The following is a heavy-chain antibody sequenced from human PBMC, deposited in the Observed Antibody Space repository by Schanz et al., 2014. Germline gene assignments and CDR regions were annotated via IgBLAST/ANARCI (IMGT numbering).Heavy chain of an antibody. CDR3: ARSTYDFWSAFDY. D-gene: IGHD3-3*01. V-gene: IGHV4-59*08. Sequence: QVQLQESGPGLVKPSETLSLTCTVSGDSIGTYQWSWIRQPPGKGLEWIGYVYHSGVTTYKSSLKTRVSIKVHKKKNHFSLNLTSGTAADTAVYYCARSTYDFWSAFDYWGQGILVAVSS. J-gene: IGHJ4*02. CDR2: VYHSGVT. CDR1: GDSIGTYQ.